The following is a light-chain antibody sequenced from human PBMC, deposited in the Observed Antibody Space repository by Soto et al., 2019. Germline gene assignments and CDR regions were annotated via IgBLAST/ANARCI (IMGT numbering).Light chain of an antibody. CDR2: AAS. CDR1: QGISSY. J-gene: IGKJ4*01. V-gene: IGKV1-9*01. Sequence: IQLTQSPSSLSASVGDRVTITCRASQGISSYLTWYQQKPGKAPKLLIYAASTLHSGVPSKFSGSGSGTDFTLTISSLQSEDFATYYCQQLNSYPLTFGGGTKVDIK. CDR3: QQLNSYPLT.